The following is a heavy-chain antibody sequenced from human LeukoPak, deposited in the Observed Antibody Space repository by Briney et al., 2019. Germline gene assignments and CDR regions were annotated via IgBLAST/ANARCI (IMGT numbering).Heavy chain of an antibody. D-gene: IGHD3-10*01. CDR2: IAYDGSKK. V-gene: IGHV3-30-3*01. CDR3: ARADYYGSGYYGMDV. CDR1: GFTFSNYD. Sequence: GGSLRLSCAASGFTFSNYDMHWVRQSPGRGLEGVAIIAYDGSKKWYADSVKGRFSISRDNSDNTLSLQMNSLRAEDTAVYYCARADYYGSGYYGMDVWGQGTTVTVSS. J-gene: IGHJ6*02.